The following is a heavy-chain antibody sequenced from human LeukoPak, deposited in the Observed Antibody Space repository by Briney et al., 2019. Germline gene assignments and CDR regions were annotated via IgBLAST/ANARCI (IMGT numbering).Heavy chain of an antibody. V-gene: IGHV4-31*03. J-gene: IGHJ4*02. CDR2: IYYSGST. D-gene: IGHD5-18*01. CDR3: ARVRGYSYGELDY. Sequence: SETLSLTCTVSGGSISSGGYYWSWIRQHPGKGLEWIGYIYYSGSTYYNPSLNSRVTISVGTSKSQFSLKLSSVTAADTAVYYCARVRGYSYGELDYWGQGTLVTVSS. CDR1: GGSISSGGYY.